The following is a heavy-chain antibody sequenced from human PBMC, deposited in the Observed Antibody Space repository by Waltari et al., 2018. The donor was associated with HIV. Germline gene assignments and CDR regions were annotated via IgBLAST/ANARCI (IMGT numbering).Heavy chain of an antibody. CDR3: ARDKAAPGYSPHAFDI. Sequence: EVQLVESGGGLVKPGVSLRLSCAASGFTFSYYTMNWVRQAPGKGLEWVLSITTNSIYIYYADAVKGRCTISRDNAKTSLYLQMNSLRAEDTGVYYCARDKAAPGYSPHAFDIWGQGTMVTVSS. CDR2: ITTNSIYI. CDR1: GFTFSYYT. V-gene: IGHV3-21*01. J-gene: IGHJ3*02. D-gene: IGHD2-15*01.